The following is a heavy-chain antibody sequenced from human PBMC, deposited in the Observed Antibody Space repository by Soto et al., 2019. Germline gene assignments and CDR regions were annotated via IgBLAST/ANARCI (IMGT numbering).Heavy chain of an antibody. CDR1: GGSISSGGYS. J-gene: IGHJ4*02. CDR3: ARGASYYYDSSGYYYFDY. CDR2: IYHSGGT. D-gene: IGHD3-22*01. V-gene: IGHV4-30-2*01. Sequence: QLQLQESGSGLVKPSQTLSLTCAVSGGSISSGGYSWSWIRQPPGKGLEWIGYIYHSGGTYYNPSLKSRVTISVDRSKNQFSLKLSSVTAADTAVYYCARGASYYYDSSGYYYFDYWGQGTLVTVSS.